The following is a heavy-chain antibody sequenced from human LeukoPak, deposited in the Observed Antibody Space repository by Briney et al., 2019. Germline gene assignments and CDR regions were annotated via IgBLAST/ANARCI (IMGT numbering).Heavy chain of an antibody. CDR2: ISSSGSTI. Sequence: PGGSLRLSCAASGFTFSSYEMNWVRQAPGKGLEWVSYISSSGSTIYYADSVKGRFTISRDNAKNSLYLQMNSLRAEDTAVYYCARGVDYYDSSGYNYWGQGTLVTVSS. D-gene: IGHD3-22*01. CDR1: GFTFSSYE. V-gene: IGHV3-48*03. J-gene: IGHJ4*02. CDR3: ARGVDYYDSSGYNY.